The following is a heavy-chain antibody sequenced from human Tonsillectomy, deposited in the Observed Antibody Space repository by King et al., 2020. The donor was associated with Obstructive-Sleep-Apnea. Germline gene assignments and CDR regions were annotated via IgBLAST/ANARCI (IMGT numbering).Heavy chain of an antibody. V-gene: IGHV4-31*03. CDR1: GGSINNGGYY. Sequence: GSGAGLVKPSQTLSLTCTVAGGSINNGGYYWSWIRQHPGKGLEWIGYIYYSGSTHYNPSLRSRVSISVDTSKNQFSLWLSSVPAADTAVYYCARNPYSYGYVNSFDPWGQRTLVTVSS. CDR3: ARNPYSYGYVNSFDP. J-gene: IGHJ5*02. D-gene: IGHD5-18*01. CDR2: IYYSGST.